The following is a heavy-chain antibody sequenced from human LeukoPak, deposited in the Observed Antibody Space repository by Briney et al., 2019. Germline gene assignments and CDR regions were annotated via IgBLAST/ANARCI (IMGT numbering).Heavy chain of an antibody. J-gene: IGHJ4*02. CDR2: ISSSSSYI. D-gene: IGHD1-26*01. CDR1: GFTFSSYS. V-gene: IGHV3-21*01. Sequence: NAGGSLRLSCAASGFTFSSYSMNWVRQAPGKGLEWVSSISSSSSYIYYADSVKGRFTISRDNAKNSLYLQMNSLRAEDTAVYYCARDRTSSGSQDYWGQGTLVTVSS. CDR3: ARDRTSSGSQDY.